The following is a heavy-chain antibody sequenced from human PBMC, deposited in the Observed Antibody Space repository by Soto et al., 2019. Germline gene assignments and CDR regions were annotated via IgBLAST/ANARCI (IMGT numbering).Heavy chain of an antibody. D-gene: IGHD1-26*01. CDR1: GFTFSDHY. Sequence: EVRLVESGGGLVQPGGSLRLSCAASGFTFSDHYMDWVRQAPGKGLEWVGRSRNKANSYTTEYAASVKARFTISRDDSKNSLYLQMNSLKTEDTAVYYCARAEVGATTYWGQGTLVTVSS. CDR3: ARAEVGATTY. J-gene: IGHJ4*02. CDR2: SRNKANSYTT. V-gene: IGHV3-72*01.